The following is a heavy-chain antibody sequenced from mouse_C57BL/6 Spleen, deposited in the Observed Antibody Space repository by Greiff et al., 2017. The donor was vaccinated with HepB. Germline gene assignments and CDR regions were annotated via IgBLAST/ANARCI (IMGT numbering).Heavy chain of an antibody. V-gene: IGHV1-76*01. Sequence: QVQLQQSGAELVRPGASVKLSCKASGYTFTDYYINWVKQRPGQGLEWIARIYPGSGNTYYNEKFKGKATLTAEKSSSTAYMQLSSLTSEDSAVYFCARRGLPYAMDYWGQGTSVTVSS. CDR1: GYTFTDYY. CDR2: IYPGSGNT. CDR3: ARRGLPYAMDY. D-gene: IGHD2-2*01. J-gene: IGHJ4*01.